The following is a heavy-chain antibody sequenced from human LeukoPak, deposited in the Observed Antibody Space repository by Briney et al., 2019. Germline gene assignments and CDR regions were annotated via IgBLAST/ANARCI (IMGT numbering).Heavy chain of an antibody. CDR2: IDFNSGGT. CDR3: ARGSSGSGYFYYLDY. V-gene: IGHV1-2*05. D-gene: IGHD2-15*01. Sequence: SVMVSWKASGHSFSDYSMHWVRLAPGQGLEWMGPIDFNSGGTTYAHNFQGRVTMTRDTSINTVYMELSGLTSDDTGVYYCARGSSGSGYFYYLDYWVQGTLVSVPS. J-gene: IGHJ4*02. CDR1: GHSFSDYS.